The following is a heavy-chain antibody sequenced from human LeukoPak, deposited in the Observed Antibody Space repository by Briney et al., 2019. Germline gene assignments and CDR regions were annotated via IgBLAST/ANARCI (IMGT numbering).Heavy chain of an antibody. V-gene: IGHV1-2*02. CDR2: MNPNGGGT. J-gene: IGHJ4*02. Sequence: ASVKVSCKAAGYTFTGYYMHWGRQAPGQGLEWMGWMNPNGGGTNYAQKLQGRVTMTRDTSISTPYIQLSRLLSDDPAGDYCARDQDIAAAGNMGVYWGQGTLVTVSS. D-gene: IGHD6-13*01. CDR1: GYTFTGYY. CDR3: ARDQDIAAAGNMGVY.